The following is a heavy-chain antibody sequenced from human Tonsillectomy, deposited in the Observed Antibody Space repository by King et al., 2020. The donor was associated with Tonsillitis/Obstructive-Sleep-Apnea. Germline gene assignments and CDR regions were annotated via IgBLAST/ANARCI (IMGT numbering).Heavy chain of an antibody. CDR2: ISHDGRNK. V-gene: IGHV3-30*01. CDR3: ARDHFMDV. Sequence: VQLVESGGGVGQPGRSLRLSCEAAGFTFRSYVMHWVRQAPGKGLEWVADISHDGRNKQYADSVQGRFTISRDNSKNTLYLQMNSLRADDTAVYYCARDHFMDVWGKGTTVTVSS. CDR1: GFTFRSYV. J-gene: IGHJ6*03.